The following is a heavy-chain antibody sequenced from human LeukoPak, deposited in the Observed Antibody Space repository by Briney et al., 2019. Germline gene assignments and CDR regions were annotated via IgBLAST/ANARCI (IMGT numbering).Heavy chain of an antibody. J-gene: IGHJ3*02. V-gene: IGHV3-48*01. CDR1: GFTFSSYS. D-gene: IGHD3-10*01. Sequence: GGSLRLSCAASGFTFSSYSMNWVRQAPGKGLEWVSYISSSSSTIYYADSVKGRFTISRDNAKNSLYLQMNSLRAEDTAVYYCAHDGSGSYYGVDAFDIWGQGTMVTVSS. CDR3: AHDGSGSYYGVDAFDI. CDR2: ISSSSSTI.